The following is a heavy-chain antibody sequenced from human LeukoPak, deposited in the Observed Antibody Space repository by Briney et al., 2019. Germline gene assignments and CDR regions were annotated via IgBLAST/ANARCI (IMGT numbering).Heavy chain of an antibody. V-gene: IGHV3-48*03. CDR1: GFTFSSYE. D-gene: IGHD3-3*01. CDR3: ARGGGSGYYGFGY. Sequence: PGGSLRLSCAASGFTFSSYEMNWVPQDLGKGLEWISYITKSGSTIYYADSVKGRFTISRDNAKNSLYLQMNSLRVEDTAVYYCARGGGSGYYGFGYWGQGTLVTVSS. J-gene: IGHJ4*02. CDR2: ITKSGSTI.